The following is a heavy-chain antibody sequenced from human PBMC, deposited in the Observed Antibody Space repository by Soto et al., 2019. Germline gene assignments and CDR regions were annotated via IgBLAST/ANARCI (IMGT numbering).Heavy chain of an antibody. Sequence: GASVKVSCKASGGTFSSYAISWVRQAPGQGLEWMGGIIPIFGTANYAQKFQGRVTITADESTSTAYMELSSLRSENTAVYYCARDGVVGAPGAFDIWGQGTMVTV. J-gene: IGHJ3*02. D-gene: IGHD1-26*01. V-gene: IGHV1-69*13. CDR2: IIPIFGTA. CDR3: ARDGVVGAPGAFDI. CDR1: GGTFSSYA.